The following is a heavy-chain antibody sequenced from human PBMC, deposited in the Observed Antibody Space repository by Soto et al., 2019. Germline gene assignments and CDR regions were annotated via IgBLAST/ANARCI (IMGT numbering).Heavy chain of an antibody. V-gene: IGHV1-69*08. Sequence: QVQLVQSGAEVKKPGSSVKVSCKASGGTFSSYTISWVRQAPGQGLEWMGRIIPILGIANYAQKFQGRVTITADKSTSTAYMELSSLRSEDTAVYYCARDRENSYDFWSGSPFWFDPWGQGTLVTVSS. D-gene: IGHD3-3*01. CDR3: ARDRENSYDFWSGSPFWFDP. J-gene: IGHJ5*02. CDR1: GGTFSSYT. CDR2: IIPILGIA.